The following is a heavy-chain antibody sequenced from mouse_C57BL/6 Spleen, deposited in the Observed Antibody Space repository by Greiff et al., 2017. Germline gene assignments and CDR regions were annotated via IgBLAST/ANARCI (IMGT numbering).Heavy chain of an antibody. CDR2: INPNNGGT. CDR1: GYTFTDYN. Sequence: EVQLQQSGPELVKPGASVKMSCTASGYTFTDYNMHWVKQSHGKSLEWIGYINPNNGGTSYNQNFKGKATLTVNKSSSTAYMELRSLTSEDSAVYYCAIGAGSFDYWGQGTTLTVSS. V-gene: IGHV1-22*01. CDR3: AIGAGSFDY. J-gene: IGHJ2*01. D-gene: IGHD3-3*01.